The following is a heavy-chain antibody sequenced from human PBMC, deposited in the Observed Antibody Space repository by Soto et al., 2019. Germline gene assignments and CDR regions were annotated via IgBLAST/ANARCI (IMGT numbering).Heavy chain of an antibody. D-gene: IGHD5-18*01. CDR3: AREVDSSRVSNWFDP. J-gene: IGHJ5*02. Sequence: QVQLVQSGAEVKKPGSSVKVSCTASGDTFSNYAFSWVRQAPGQGLEWMGGIIPIFPTSNYAKKFLGRLTITADDSTYTVFMELISLTPDDTAVSYCAREVDSSRVSNWFDPWGQGTLVTVSS. CDR1: GDTFSNYA. CDR2: IIPIFPTS. V-gene: IGHV1-69*19.